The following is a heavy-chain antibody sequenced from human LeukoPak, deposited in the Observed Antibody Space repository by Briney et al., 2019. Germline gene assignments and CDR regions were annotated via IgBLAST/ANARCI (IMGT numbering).Heavy chain of an antibody. J-gene: IGHJ4*02. CDR2: IYTSGST. V-gene: IGHV4-4*07. CDR1: GGSISSYY. Sequence: SETLSLTCTVSGGSISSYYWSWIRQPAGKGLEWIGRIYTSGSTNYNASLKSRVSMSVDMSKNQSSLKLSSVTAADTAVFYCARENSGSYREFDYWGQGTLVTVSS. CDR3: ARENSGSYREFDY. D-gene: IGHD1-26*01.